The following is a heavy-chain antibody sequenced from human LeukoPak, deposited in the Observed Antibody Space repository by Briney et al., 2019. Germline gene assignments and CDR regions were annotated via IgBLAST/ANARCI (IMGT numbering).Heavy chain of an antibody. CDR1: GFTFSTSW. J-gene: IGHJ6*04. D-gene: IGHD3-10*02. CDR2: INNEGSST. CDR3: AELGITMIGGV. Sequence: PGGSLRLSCAASGFTFSTSWMYWVRQAPGKGLVWVSQINNEGSSTSYADSVKGRFTISRDNAKNTLYLQMNSLRAEDTAVYYCAELGITMIGGVWGKGTTVTISS. V-gene: IGHV3-74*01.